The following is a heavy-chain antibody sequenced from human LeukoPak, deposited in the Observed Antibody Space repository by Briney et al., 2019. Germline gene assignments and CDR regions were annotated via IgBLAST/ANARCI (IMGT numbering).Heavy chain of an antibody. CDR3: ARANYGGNGYFDY. Sequence: ASVKVSCKSSGYTFNNYGIIWVRQAPGQGLEWMGWISAYNGNTNYAQKLQGRVTMTTDTSTSTAYMELRSLRSDDTAVYYCARANYGGNGYFDYWGQGTLVTVSS. V-gene: IGHV1-18*01. CDR2: ISAYNGNT. D-gene: IGHD4-23*01. CDR1: GYTFNNYG. J-gene: IGHJ4*02.